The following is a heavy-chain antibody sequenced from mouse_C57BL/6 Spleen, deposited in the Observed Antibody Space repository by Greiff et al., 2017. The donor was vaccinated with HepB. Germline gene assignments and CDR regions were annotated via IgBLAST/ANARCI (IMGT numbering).Heavy chain of an antibody. CDR1: GFNIKDYY. V-gene: IGHV14-1*01. CDR3: TTYITTVVARTNYFDY. D-gene: IGHD1-1*01. Sequence: VQLQQSGAELVRPGASVTLSCTASGFNIKDYYMHWVKQRPEQGLEWIGRIDPEDGDTEYAPKFQGKATMTADTSSNTAYLQLSSLTSEDTAVYYCTTYITTVVARTNYFDYWGQGTTLTVSS. CDR2: IDPEDGDT. J-gene: IGHJ2*01.